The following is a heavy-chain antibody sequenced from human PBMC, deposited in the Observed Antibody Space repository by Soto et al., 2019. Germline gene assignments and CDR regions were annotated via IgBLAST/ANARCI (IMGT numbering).Heavy chain of an antibody. Sequence: GGSLRLSCAASGFMFSNHGMHWVRQAPGKGLEWVAVIWSDGNNRYYADSVKGRFTISRDNSKNTVYLQMSSLRVEDTAVYYCVRGDNWNDEASDYWGQGTLVPSPQ. CDR3: VRGDNWNDEASDY. V-gene: IGHV3-33*01. CDR2: IWSDGNNR. CDR1: GFMFSNHG. J-gene: IGHJ4*02. D-gene: IGHD1-1*01.